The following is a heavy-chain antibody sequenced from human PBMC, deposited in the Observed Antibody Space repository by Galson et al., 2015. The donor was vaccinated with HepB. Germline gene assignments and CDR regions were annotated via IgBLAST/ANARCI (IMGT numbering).Heavy chain of an antibody. CDR3: AREYSSSPGLGHFDY. CDR1: GGTFSSYA. V-gene: IGHV1-69*13. Sequence: SVTVSCKASGGTFSSYAISWVRQAPGQGLEWMGGIIPIFGTANYAQKFQGRVTITADESTSTAYMELSSLRSEDTAVYYCAREYSSSPGLGHFDYWGQGTLVTVSS. CDR2: IIPIFGTA. J-gene: IGHJ4*02. D-gene: IGHD6-6*01.